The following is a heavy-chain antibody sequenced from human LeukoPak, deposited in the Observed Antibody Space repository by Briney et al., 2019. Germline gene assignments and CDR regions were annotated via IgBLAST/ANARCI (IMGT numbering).Heavy chain of an antibody. V-gene: IGHV3-23*01. CDR2: ISGSGGST. Sequence: PGRSLRLSCAASGFTFDDYAMSWVRQAPGKGLEWVSAISGSGGSTYYADSVKGRFTISRDNSKNTLYLQMNSLRAEDTAVYYCAKGTDSYGRRTSFDYWGQGTLVTVSS. CDR1: GFTFDDYA. D-gene: IGHD5-18*01. J-gene: IGHJ4*02. CDR3: AKGTDSYGRRTSFDY.